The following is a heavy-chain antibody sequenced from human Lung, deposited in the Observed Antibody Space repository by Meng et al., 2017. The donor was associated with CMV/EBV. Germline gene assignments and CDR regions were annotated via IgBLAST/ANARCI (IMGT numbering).Heavy chain of an antibody. V-gene: IGHV3-7*01. Sequence: GGSLRLXXVASGFTFSNYWMSWVRQAPGKGPEWVASISQDESERYYVDSVKGRFTISRDNAEDSLLLQMNSLRAEDTAVYYCARDAHLPTTHLLISVIVPRADYCDYWGQGTLVTVSS. CDR2: ISQDESER. J-gene: IGHJ4*02. CDR1: GFTFSNYW. CDR3: ARDAHLPTTHLLISVIVPRADYCDY. D-gene: IGHD3-22*01.